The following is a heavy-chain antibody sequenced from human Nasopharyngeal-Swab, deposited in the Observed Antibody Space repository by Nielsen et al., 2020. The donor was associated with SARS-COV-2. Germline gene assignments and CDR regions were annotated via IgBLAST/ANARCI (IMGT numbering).Heavy chain of an antibody. Sequence: LSLTCVSSGFTFSRWPMHWVRQAPGKGLESVSAISGDGADTYYTDSVRGRFTISRDNSKDTLYLQMGSLRVEDMAVYYCAKETQGVHDYWGQGTLVTVSS. CDR1: GFTFSRWP. CDR2: ISGDGADT. V-gene: IGHV3-64*02. J-gene: IGHJ4*02. CDR3: AKETQGVHDY. D-gene: IGHD2-8*01.